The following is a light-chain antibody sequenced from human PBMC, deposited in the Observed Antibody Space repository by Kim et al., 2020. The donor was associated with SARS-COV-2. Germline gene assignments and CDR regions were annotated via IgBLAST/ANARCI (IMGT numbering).Light chain of an antibody. CDR2: GAT. V-gene: IGKV3-20*01. CDR3: QQYGSFPYT. J-gene: IGKJ2*01. Sequence: LSPRERATRSGRASQSVSSSYLAWYQQKPGQAPRLLIYGATSRATGIPDRFSGSGSGTDFTLTISRLGPEDFAVYYCQQYGSFPYTFGQGTRLEIK. CDR1: QSVSSSY.